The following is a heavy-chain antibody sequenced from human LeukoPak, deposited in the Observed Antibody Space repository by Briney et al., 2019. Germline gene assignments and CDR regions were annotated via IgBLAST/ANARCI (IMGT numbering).Heavy chain of an antibody. CDR2: ISGSGGST. CDR1: GFTFSSYA. CDR3: AKDQVPVGPAYPIEFDP. J-gene: IGHJ5*02. Sequence: PGGSLRLSCAASGFTFSSYAMSWVRQAPGKGLEWVSAISGSGGSTYYADSVKGRFTISRDNSKNRLYLQMNSLRAEDTAVYYCAKDQVPVGPAYPIEFDPWGQGTLVTVSS. V-gene: IGHV3-23*01. D-gene: IGHD2-21*01.